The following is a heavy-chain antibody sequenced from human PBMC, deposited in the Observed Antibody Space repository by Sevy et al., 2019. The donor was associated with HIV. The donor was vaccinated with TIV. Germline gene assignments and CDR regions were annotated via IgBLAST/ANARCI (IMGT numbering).Heavy chain of an antibody. CDR3: ARDAITMVRGVYYYYGMDV. Sequence: GGSLRLSCAASGFTFSTYAMHWVRQAPGKGLEWVAVISSDGSNKYYADSVKGRFTISRDNSKNTLYLQMNSLRAEDTAVYYCARDAITMVRGVYYYYGMDVWSQGTTVTVSS. D-gene: IGHD3-10*01. J-gene: IGHJ6*02. V-gene: IGHV3-30-3*01. CDR1: GFTFSTYA. CDR2: ISSDGSNK.